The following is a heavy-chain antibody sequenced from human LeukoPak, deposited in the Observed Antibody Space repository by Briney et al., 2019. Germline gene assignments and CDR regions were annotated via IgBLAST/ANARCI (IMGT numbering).Heavy chain of an antibody. CDR3: ARELISTTWRGNRSYFDL. Sequence: GGSLRLSCAASGFTFSSYGMHWVRQAPGKGLEWVAVIWYDGSNKYYADSVKGRLTISRDNSKNTLYLQMNSLRAEDTAVYYCARELISTTWRGNRSYFDLWGRGTLVTVSS. D-gene: IGHD1-1*01. CDR1: GFTFSSYG. V-gene: IGHV3-33*01. CDR2: IWYDGSNK. J-gene: IGHJ2*01.